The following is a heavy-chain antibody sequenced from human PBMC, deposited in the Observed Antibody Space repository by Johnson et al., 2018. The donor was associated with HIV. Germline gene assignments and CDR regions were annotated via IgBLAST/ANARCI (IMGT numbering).Heavy chain of an antibody. J-gene: IGHJ3*02. Sequence: VQLVESGGGLVQPGGSLRLSCAASGFTFSSYGVHWVRQAPGKGLEYVSAISSNGGSTYYANSVKGRFTISRDNSKKTLHLQMGSLRAEYMAVYYCASISLGAVDIWGQGTLVTVSS. V-gene: IGHV3-64*01. CDR2: ISSNGGST. CDR3: ASISLGAVDI. CDR1: GFTFSSYG.